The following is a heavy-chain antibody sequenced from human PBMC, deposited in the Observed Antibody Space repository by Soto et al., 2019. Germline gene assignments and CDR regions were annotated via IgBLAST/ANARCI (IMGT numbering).Heavy chain of an antibody. V-gene: IGHV4-59*12. D-gene: IGHD6-19*01. CDR2: INHSGST. Sequence: SETLSLTCVVSGGSLSSYYWSWIRQPPGKGLEWIGYINHSGSTNYNPSLKSRVTISVHTSNSQFSLELSSVTAADTAVYYCARGLITGSHYSGGWYYFDSWGQGTQVTVSS. CDR3: ARGLITGSHYSGGWYYFDS. CDR1: GGSLSSYY. J-gene: IGHJ4*02.